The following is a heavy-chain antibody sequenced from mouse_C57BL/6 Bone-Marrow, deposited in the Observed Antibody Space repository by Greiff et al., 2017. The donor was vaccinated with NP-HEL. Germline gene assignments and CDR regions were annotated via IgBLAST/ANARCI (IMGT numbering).Heavy chain of an antibody. CDR1: GFSFNTYA. CDR3: WRQDYVDAMDY. Sequence: DVKLVESGGGLVQPKGSLKLSCAASGFSFNTYAMNWVRQAPGKGLEWVARIRSKSNNYATYYADSVKDRFTISRDDSESMLYLQINNMKTEDTAMYYCWRQDYVDAMDYWGQGTSVTVSS. J-gene: IGHJ4*01. D-gene: IGHD2-4*01. CDR2: IRSKSNNYAT. V-gene: IGHV10-1*01.